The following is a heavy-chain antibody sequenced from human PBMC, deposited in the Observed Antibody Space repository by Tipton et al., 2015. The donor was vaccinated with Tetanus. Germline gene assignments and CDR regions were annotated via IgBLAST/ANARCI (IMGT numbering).Heavy chain of an antibody. D-gene: IGHD4-17*01. CDR2: IYYSGST. CDR1: GGSISSYY. V-gene: IGHV4-59*01. J-gene: IGHJ5*02. Sequence: TLSLTCTVSGGSISSYYWSWIRQPPGKGLEWIGYIYYSGSTNYNPSLKSRVTISVDTSKNQFSLKLSSVTAADTAVYYCARGGRYDYGVQGWFDPWGPGTLVTVSS. CDR3: ARGGRYDYGVQGWFDP.